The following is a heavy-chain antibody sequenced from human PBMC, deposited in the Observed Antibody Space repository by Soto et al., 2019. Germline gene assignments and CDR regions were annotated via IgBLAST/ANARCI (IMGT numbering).Heavy chain of an antibody. CDR3: ARQSWFGRFTPNYHFDY. J-gene: IGHJ4*02. V-gene: IGHV4-39*01. Sequence: PSETLSLTCTVSGGSISSSSYYWGWIRQPPGKGLEWIGSIYYSGSTYYNPSLKSRVTISVDTSKNQFSLKLSSVTAADTAVYYCARQSWFGRFTPNYHFDYWGQGTLVTVSS. CDR2: IYYSGST. D-gene: IGHD3-10*01. CDR1: GGSISSSSYY.